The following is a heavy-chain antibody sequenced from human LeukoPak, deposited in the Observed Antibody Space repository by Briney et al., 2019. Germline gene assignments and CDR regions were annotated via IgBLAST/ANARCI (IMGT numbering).Heavy chain of an antibody. J-gene: IGHJ6*03. CDR3: ARDHGYSYDLVHYYYYMDV. CDR1: GGSLSSYY. D-gene: IGHD5-18*01. Sequence: KSSETLSLICTVSGGSLSSYYWSWIRQPPGKGLEWIGYIYYNGSTNYNPSLKSRVTISVDTSKHQFSLKLSSVTAADSAVYYCARDHGYSYDLVHYYYYMDVWGKGTTVTVSS. V-gene: IGHV4-59*01. CDR2: IYYNGST.